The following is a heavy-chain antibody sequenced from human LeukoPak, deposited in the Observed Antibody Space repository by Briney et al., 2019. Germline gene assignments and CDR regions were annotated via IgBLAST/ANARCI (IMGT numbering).Heavy chain of an antibody. J-gene: IGHJ4*02. CDR1: GFTFSSYA. D-gene: IGHD6-19*01. V-gene: IGHV3-64*01. CDR2: ISSNGGNT. CDR3: ARERGNSGWTFDY. Sequence: PGGSLRLSCAASGFTFSSYAMHWVRQAPGKGLEYVSAISSNGGNTYYANSVKGRFTISRDNSKNMLYFQMGNLRAEDMAVYYCARERGNSGWTFDYWGQGTLVTVSS.